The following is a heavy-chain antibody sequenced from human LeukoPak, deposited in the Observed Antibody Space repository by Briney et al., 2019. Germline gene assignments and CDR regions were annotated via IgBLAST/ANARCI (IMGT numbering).Heavy chain of an antibody. CDR3: AKLQSDGLRTYYGMDV. J-gene: IGHJ6*02. V-gene: IGHV3-23*01. D-gene: IGHD4-17*01. Sequence: GRSLRLSCAASGFTFSSYAMSWVRQAPGKGLEWVSAISGSGGSTYYADSVKGRFTISRDNSKNTLYLQMNSLRAEDTAVYYCAKLQSDGLRTYYGMDVWGQGTTVTVSS. CDR2: ISGSGGST. CDR1: GFTFSSYA.